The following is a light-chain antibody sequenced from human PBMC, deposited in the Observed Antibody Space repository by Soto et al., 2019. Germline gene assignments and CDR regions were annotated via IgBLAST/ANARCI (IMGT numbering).Light chain of an antibody. CDR3: QQSFSTLLIT. J-gene: IGKJ5*01. CDR2: GTS. V-gene: IGKV1-39*01. Sequence: DIQMTQSPSFLSASVGDRVTISCRASQSINTYLNWYQHKPGKAPKLLIYGTSDLQSGVPSRFSGGVTGTDFTLTISSLQPEHFATYYCQQSFSTLLITFGQGTRLEFK. CDR1: QSINTY.